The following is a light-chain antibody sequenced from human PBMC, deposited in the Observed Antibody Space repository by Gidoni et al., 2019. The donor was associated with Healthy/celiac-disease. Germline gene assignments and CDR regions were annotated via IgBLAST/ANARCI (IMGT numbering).Light chain of an antibody. V-gene: IGKV1-39*01. CDR1: QSISSY. CDR2: ASS. CDR3: QQSSSTPLT. Sequence: DIQTTQSPSSLSASVGDRVTITCRASQSISSYLNWYQQKPGKAPKFLIYASSSLQSGVPSRFSGSGSGTDFTLTISSLQPEDFATYYCQQSSSTPLTFXQXTKLEIK. J-gene: IGKJ2*01.